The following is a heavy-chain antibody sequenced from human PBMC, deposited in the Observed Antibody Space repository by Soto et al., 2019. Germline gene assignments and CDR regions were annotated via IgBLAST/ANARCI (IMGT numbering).Heavy chain of an antibody. CDR2: ISSDGTTT. CDR1: GFTFSKYW. Sequence: EVQLVESGGGLVQPGKALRLSCAASGFTFSKYWIHWVRQAPGKGPVWVSYISSDGTTTDYADSVKVRFTISRYNAKNTLYLHMDRLRAEDTAVYYCAIQDCTNDVCLEAAVTVGGALEYWGQGAQVTVSS. D-gene: IGHD2-8*01. J-gene: IGHJ4*02. V-gene: IGHV3-74*01. CDR3: AIQDCTNDVCLEAAVTVGGALEY.